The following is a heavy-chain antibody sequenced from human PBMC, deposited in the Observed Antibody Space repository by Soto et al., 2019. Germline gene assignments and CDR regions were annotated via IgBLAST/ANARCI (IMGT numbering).Heavy chain of an antibody. Sequence: GGSLRLSCAASGFTFSSYSMNWVRQAPGKGLEWVSSISSSSYIYYADSVKGRFTISRDNAKNSLYLQMNSLRAEDTAVYYCARYSGIGYYDSSGYYSDAFDIWGQGTMVTVSS. J-gene: IGHJ3*02. CDR2: ISSSSYI. CDR3: ARYSGIGYYDSSGYYSDAFDI. D-gene: IGHD3-22*01. V-gene: IGHV3-21*01. CDR1: GFTFSSYS.